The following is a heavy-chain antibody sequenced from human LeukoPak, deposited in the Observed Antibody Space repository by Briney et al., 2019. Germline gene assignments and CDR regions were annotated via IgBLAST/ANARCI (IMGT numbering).Heavy chain of an antibody. CDR1: GYSISSSNW. Sequence: SDTLSLTCAVSGYSISSSNWWGWIRQPPGKGLEWIGYIYYSGSTYYNPSLKSRVTMSVDTSKNQFSLKLSSVTAVDTAVYYCALVVITRRSAEYFQHWGRGTLVTVSS. D-gene: IGHD3-22*01. J-gene: IGHJ1*01. CDR3: ALVVITRRSAEYFQH. V-gene: IGHV4-28*01. CDR2: IYYSGST.